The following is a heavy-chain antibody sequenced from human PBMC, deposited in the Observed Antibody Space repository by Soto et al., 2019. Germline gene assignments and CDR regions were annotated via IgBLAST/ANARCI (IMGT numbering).Heavy chain of an antibody. V-gene: IGHV3-21*01. CDR3: ARDLLETT. D-gene: IGHD1-7*01. CDR1: GFTFSSYS. J-gene: IGHJ5*02. Sequence: WVSLTLSCAASGFTFSSYSMNCVRQAPGKGLEWVSSISSSSSYIYYADSVKGRFTISRDNAKNSLYLQMNSLRAEDTAVYYCARDLLETTWGQGTLVTVSS. CDR2: ISSSSSYI.